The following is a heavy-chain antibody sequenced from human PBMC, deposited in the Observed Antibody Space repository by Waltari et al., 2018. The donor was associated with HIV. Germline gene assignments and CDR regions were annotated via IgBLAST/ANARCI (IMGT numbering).Heavy chain of an antibody. CDR3: ARGDYYDSSGLPY. Sequence: QVQLQESGPGLVKPSQTLSLTCPVPGGSISSGSYYWSWIRQPAGKGLEWIGRIYTSGSTNYNPSLKSRVTISVDTSKNQFSLKLSSVTAADTAVYYCARGDYYDSSGLPYWGQGTLVTVSS. CDR1: GGSISSGSYY. V-gene: IGHV4-61*02. J-gene: IGHJ4*02. D-gene: IGHD3-22*01. CDR2: IYTSGST.